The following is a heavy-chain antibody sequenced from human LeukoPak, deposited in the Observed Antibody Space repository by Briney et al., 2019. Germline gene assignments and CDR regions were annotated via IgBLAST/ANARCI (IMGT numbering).Heavy chain of an antibody. CDR2: VSSSGSTI. CDR1: GFTFSSYE. J-gene: IGHJ4*02. CDR3: AREKPELDY. V-gene: IGHV3-48*03. Sequence: GSLRLSCAASGFTFSSYEMNWVRQAPGKGLEWVSYVSSSGSTIYYADSVKGRFTISRDNAKNSLYLQMKSLRVEDTAVYYCAREKPELDYWGQGTLVTVSS.